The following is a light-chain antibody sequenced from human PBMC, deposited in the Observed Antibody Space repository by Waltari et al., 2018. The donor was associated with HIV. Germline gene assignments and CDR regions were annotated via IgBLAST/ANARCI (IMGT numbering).Light chain of an antibody. CDR2: GDS. Sequence: SSVLTQPPSVSVAPGQTVSMTCEGNNVGSKDVHGYQQKPGQAPVLVVYGDSDRPSGIPGRVSGSKSGTTATLSFSRVEVGDGADYYCQVWDIISDYVIFGGGTKLTVL. CDR3: QVWDIISDYVI. J-gene: IGLJ2*01. CDR1: NVGSKD. V-gene: IGLV3-21*02.